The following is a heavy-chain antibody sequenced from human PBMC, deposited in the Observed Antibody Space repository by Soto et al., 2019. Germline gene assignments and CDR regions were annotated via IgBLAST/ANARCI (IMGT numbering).Heavy chain of an antibody. CDR3: AKDPSHSSSWYWGAFDI. V-gene: IGHV3-23*01. D-gene: IGHD6-13*01. CDR1: GFTFGRCA. Sequence: XXSLRLSYAASGFTFGRCAMRWVLQAPGKGLEWVSAISGSGGSTYYADSVKGRFTISRDNSKNTLYLQMNSLRAEETAVYYCAKDPSHSSSWYWGAFDIWGQGTMVTVSS. CDR2: ISGSGGST. J-gene: IGHJ3*02.